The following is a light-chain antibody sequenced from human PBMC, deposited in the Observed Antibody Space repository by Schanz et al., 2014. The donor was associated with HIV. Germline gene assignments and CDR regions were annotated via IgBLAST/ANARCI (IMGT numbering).Light chain of an antibody. CDR3: QHYGSSFT. CDR2: GAS. V-gene: IGKV3-20*01. J-gene: IGKJ3*01. CDR1: QSVNSN. Sequence: EIVLTQSPATLSVSPGERATLSCRASQSVNSNLAWYQQKPGQAPRLLIYGASSRATGIPDRFSGSGSGTDFTLTISRLEPEDFAVYYCQHYGSSFTFGPGTKVHIK.